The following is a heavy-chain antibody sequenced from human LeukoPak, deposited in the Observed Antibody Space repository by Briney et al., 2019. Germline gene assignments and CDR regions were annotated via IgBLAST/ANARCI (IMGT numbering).Heavy chain of an antibody. CDR2: ISGGGGSI. V-gene: IGHV3-23*01. D-gene: IGHD3-9*01. Sequence: GGSLRLSCAASGFSFSNYAMTWVRQAPGKGLEWVSGISGGGGSIYYADFVKGRFTISRDNSKNTVYLQMNSLRGEDTAVYYCAKCARIDWLPIDYWGQGTLVTVSS. CDR1: GFSFSNYA. J-gene: IGHJ4*02. CDR3: AKCARIDWLPIDY.